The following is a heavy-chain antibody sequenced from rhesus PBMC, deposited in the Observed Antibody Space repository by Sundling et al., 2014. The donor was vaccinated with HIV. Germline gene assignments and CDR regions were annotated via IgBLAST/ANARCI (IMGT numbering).Heavy chain of an antibody. CDR1: GETIINYY. V-gene: IGHV4-165*02. D-gene: IGHD6-25*01. CDR2: IGASSGST. CDR3: ARTGGGRSPLDYYGLDS. J-gene: IGHJ6*01. Sequence: HVQLQESGPGLVKPSETLSLMCTVSGETIINYYWNWIRQSPGKGLEWIGYIGASSGSTYYNPSLKSRVIISADTSKNQFSLKLSSVTAADTAVYYCARTGGGRSPLDYYGLDSWGQGVVVTVSS.